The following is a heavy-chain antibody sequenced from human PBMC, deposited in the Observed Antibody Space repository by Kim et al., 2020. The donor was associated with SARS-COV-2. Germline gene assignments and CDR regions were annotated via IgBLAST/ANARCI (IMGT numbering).Heavy chain of an antibody. CDR3: AKDYRSGYSGYDIGD. V-gene: IGHV3-23*01. Sequence: GGSLRLSCAASGFTFINYAMSWVRQAPGKGLEWVSAFSSGSGGVTYYADSVKGRFTISRDNSKNTVYLQMNSLRAEDTAVYYCAKDYRSGYSGYDIGDWGQGTLVIVSS. J-gene: IGHJ4*02. CDR2: FSSGSGGVT. D-gene: IGHD5-12*01. CDR1: GFTFINYA.